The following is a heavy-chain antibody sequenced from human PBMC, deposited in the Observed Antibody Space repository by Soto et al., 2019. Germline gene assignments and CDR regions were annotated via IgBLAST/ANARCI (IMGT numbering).Heavy chain of an antibody. CDR1: GGSISSYY. Sequence: SETLSLTCTVSGGSISSYYWSWIRQPPGKGLEWIGYIYYSGSTNYNPSLKSRVTISVDTSKNQFSLKLSSVTAADTAVYYCARVGYSYGSGSALNWFDPWGQGTLVTVSS. D-gene: IGHD5-18*01. J-gene: IGHJ5*02. CDR3: ARVGYSYGSGSALNWFDP. CDR2: IYYSGST. V-gene: IGHV4-59*13.